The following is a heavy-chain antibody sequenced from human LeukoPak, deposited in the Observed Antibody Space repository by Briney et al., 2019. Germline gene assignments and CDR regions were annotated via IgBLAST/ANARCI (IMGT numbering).Heavy chain of an antibody. V-gene: IGHV1-24*01. D-gene: IGHD2-2*01. CDR2: FDPEDGET. J-gene: IGHJ4*02. Sequence: ASVKVSCKASGYTFIGYYMHWVRQAPGKGLEWMGGFDPEDGETIYAQKFQGRVTMTEDTSTDTAYMELSSLRSEDTAVYYCARRGYCSSTSCYFPTRKNRPFDYWGQGTLVTVSS. CDR1: GYTFIGYY. CDR3: ARRGYCSSTSCYFPTRKNRPFDY.